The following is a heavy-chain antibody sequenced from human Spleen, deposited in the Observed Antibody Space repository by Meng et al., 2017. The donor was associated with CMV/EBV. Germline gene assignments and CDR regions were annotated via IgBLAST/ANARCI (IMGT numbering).Heavy chain of an antibody. V-gene: IGHV3-23*01. CDR3: ARDLNYFFDY. J-gene: IGHJ4*02. D-gene: IGHD1-7*01. Sequence: GESLKISCAASGFNFANYAMTWVRQAPGKGLEWVSTVSPSGVRTHYSDSVKGRFTISRDISKDTLYLQMNSLRAEDTAVYYCARDLNYFFDYWGQGTLVTVSS. CDR2: VSPSGVRT. CDR1: GFNFANYA.